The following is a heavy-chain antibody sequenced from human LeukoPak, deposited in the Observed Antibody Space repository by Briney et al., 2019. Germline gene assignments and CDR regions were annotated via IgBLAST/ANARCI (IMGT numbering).Heavy chain of an antibody. Sequence: GGSLRLSCAASGFSVRTNYMSWVRQAPGKGLEWVSVIYSGGTIRYADSVKGRFTISRDNSRNTVYVQMNSLRAEDTAVYYCAKLSLSFLSGYSGVEGYYMDVWGKGTTVTVSS. CDR3: AKLSLSFLSGYSGVEGYYMDV. V-gene: IGHV3-53*01. CDR2: IYSGGTI. J-gene: IGHJ6*03. D-gene: IGHD3-3*01. CDR1: GFSVRTNY.